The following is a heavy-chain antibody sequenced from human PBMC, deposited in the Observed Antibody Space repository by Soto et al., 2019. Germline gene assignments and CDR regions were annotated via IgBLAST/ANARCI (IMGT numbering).Heavy chain of an antibody. D-gene: IGHD6-13*01. CDR1: GGSIGSYY. V-gene: IGHV4-59*12. CDR3: ARLYPPLRGSSWLDY. Sequence: SETLALTCTVSGGSIGSYYWSWIRQPPGKGLEWIGYIYYNVNTNYNPSLKSRVTISVDTSKNQFSLKLSSVTAADTAVYYCARLYPPLRGSSWLDYWGQGTLVTVSS. CDR2: IYYNVNT. J-gene: IGHJ4*02.